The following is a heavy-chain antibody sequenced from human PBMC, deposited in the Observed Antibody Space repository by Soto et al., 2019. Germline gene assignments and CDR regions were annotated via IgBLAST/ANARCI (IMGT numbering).Heavy chain of an antibody. Sequence: QVQLVESGGGVVQPGRSLRLSCAASGFTFSTYGMHWVRQAPGKGLEWVAVISYDGSNKYYADSVKGRFTISRDNSKNTLYLQMNSLRAEVTAVYYCAKGDSSGWWGFDYWGQGTLVTVSS. J-gene: IGHJ4*02. D-gene: IGHD6-19*01. CDR3: AKGDSSGWWGFDY. V-gene: IGHV3-30*18. CDR1: GFTFSTYG. CDR2: ISYDGSNK.